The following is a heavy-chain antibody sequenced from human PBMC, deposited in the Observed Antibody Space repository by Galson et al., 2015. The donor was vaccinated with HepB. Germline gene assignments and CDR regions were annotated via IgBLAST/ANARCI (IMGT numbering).Heavy chain of an antibody. V-gene: IGHV1-46*03. CDR3: AREREEAGSNSMAASD. CDR2: INPSGGST. Sequence: SVKVSCKASGYTFTSYGISWVRQAPGQGLEWMGIINPSGGSTSYAQKFQGRVTMTRDTSTSTVYMELSSLRSEDTAVYYCAREREEAGSNSMAASDWGQGTLVTVSS. J-gene: IGHJ4*02. D-gene: IGHD6-13*01. CDR1: GYTFTSYG.